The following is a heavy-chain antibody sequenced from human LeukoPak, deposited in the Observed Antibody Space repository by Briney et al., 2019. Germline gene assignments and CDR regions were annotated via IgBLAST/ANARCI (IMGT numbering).Heavy chain of an antibody. CDR2: IYYSGST. Sequence: SETLSLTCTVSGGSISSSSYYWGWIRQPPGKGLEWIGSIYYSGSTYYNPSLKSRVTISVDTSKHQFSLKLSSVTAADTAVYYCARGHPNYSSSWSYYYYMDVWGKGTTVTVSS. CDR3: ARGHPNYSSSWSYYYYMDV. J-gene: IGHJ6*03. D-gene: IGHD6-13*01. V-gene: IGHV4-39*07. CDR1: GGSISSSSYY.